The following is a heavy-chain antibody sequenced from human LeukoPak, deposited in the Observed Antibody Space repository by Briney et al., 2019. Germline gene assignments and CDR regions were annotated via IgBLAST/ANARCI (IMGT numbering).Heavy chain of an antibody. J-gene: IGHJ4*02. CDR1: GFTFNTYT. CDR2: ISGSGGST. V-gene: IGHV3-23*01. CDR3: AKPVTTVVRGASFDY. Sequence: SGGSLRLSCAASGFTFNTYTMNWVRQAPGKGLEWVSAISGSGGSTYYADSVKGRFTISRDNSKNTLYLQMNTVRPEDTAVYYCAKPVTTVVRGASFDYWGQGTPVTVSS. D-gene: IGHD3-10*01.